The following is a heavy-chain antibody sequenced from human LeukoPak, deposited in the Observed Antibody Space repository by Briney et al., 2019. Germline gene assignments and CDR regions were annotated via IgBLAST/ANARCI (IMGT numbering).Heavy chain of an antibody. CDR3: ARDNYDSSTPYYFDY. V-gene: IGHV3-48*01. Sequence: PGGSLRLSCAASGFTFSSYSMNWVRQAPGKGLEWVSYIGSSSSTIYYGDSVKGRFTISRDNAKNSLYLQMNSLRVEDTAVYYCARDNYDSSTPYYFDYWGQGTLVTVSS. CDR1: GFTFSSYS. D-gene: IGHD3-22*01. CDR2: IGSSSSTI. J-gene: IGHJ4*02.